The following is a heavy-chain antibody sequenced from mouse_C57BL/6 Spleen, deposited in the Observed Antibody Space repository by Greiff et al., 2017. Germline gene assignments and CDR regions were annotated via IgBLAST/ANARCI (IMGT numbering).Heavy chain of an antibody. J-gene: IGHJ4*01. D-gene: IGHD2-4*01. Sequence: VQLVESGAELARPGASVKMSCKASGYTFTSYTMHWVKQRPGQGLEWIGYINPGSGYTKYNQKFKDKATLTADKSSSTAYMQLSSLTAEDSAVYYCARSHYDYGYAMDYWGQGTSVTVSS. V-gene: IGHV1-4*01. CDR1: GYTFTSYT. CDR2: INPGSGYT. CDR3: ARSHYDYGYAMDY.